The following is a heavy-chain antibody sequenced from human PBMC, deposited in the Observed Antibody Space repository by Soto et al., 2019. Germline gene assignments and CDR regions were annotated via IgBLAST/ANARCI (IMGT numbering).Heavy chain of an antibody. D-gene: IGHD1-26*01. CDR3: ARDFVVGGPTINYYYGMDV. V-gene: IGHV3-66*01. J-gene: IGHJ6*02. CDR1: GVIVSSNY. CDR2: IYSGGST. Sequence: GGSLRLSCAASGVIVSSNYMSWVRQAPGKGLEWVSVIYSGGSTYYADSVKGRFTISRDNSKNTLYLQMNSLGAEDTAVYYCARDFVVGGPTINYYYGMDVWGQGTTVTVSS.